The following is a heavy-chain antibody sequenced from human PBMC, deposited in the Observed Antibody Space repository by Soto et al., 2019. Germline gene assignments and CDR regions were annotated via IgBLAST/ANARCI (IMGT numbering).Heavy chain of an antibody. CDR1: GFTFSSYE. CDR2: IKQDGSER. CDR3: ARVAYSNGWIFDY. V-gene: IGHV3-7*01. Sequence: EVQLVESGGGLVQPGGSLRLSCAASGFTFSSYEMNWVRQAPGKGLEWVANIKQDGSERYYVDSVKGRFTISRDNAKNSLYLQMNSLRGEDTALYFCARVAYSNGWIFDYWGQGTLVTVSS. J-gene: IGHJ4*02. D-gene: IGHD6-19*01.